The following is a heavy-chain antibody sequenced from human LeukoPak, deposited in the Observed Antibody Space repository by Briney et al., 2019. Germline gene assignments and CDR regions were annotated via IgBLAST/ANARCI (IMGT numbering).Heavy chain of an antibody. V-gene: IGHV3-21*01. CDR1: AFSFSNYN. CDR2: ITSSGSYI. D-gene: IGHD3-10*02. Sequence: PGGSLRLSCAASAFSFSNYNMNWVRQAPGKGLEWVSSITSSGSYIYYADSVKGRFTISRDNAKNSLYLQLNSLRAEDTAVYCCAELGITMIGGAWGKGTTVTISS. CDR3: AELGITMIGGA. J-gene: IGHJ6*04.